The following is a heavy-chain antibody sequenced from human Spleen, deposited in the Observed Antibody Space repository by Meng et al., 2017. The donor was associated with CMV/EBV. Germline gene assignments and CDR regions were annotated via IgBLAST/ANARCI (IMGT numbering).Heavy chain of an antibody. Sequence: INWVRQAGGQGLEWVGWMNPDSGDTGYPQEFQGRVTITRDTSTNTAYIEMVSLTSEDTAIYYCARGLGEGCSSASCSSRKSDWFDSWGQGTLVTVSS. CDR3: ARGLGEGCSSASCSSRKSDWFDS. J-gene: IGHJ5*01. CDR2: MNPDSGDT. D-gene: IGHD2-2*01. V-gene: IGHV1-8*03.